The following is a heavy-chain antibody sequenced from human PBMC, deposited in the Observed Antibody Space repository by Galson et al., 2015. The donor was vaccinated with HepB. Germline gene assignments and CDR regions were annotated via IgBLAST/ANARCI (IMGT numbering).Heavy chain of an antibody. J-gene: IGHJ3*02. CDR1: GFNFSNYG. CDR3: ARDGSGLWVAFDI. D-gene: IGHD3-16*01. Sequence: SLRLSCATSGFNFSNYGMHWVRQAPGKGLEWVAVIWYDGSNNYYAESVKGRFIISRDNSKDTLYLQMNSLTVADTAVYYCARDGSGLWVAFDIWGRGTRVTVSS. V-gene: IGHV3-33*01. CDR2: IWYDGSNN.